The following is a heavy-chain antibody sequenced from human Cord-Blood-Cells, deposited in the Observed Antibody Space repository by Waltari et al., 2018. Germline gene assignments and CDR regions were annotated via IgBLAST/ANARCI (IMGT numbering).Heavy chain of an antibody. J-gene: IGHJ6*02. D-gene: IGHD1-7*01. Sequence: EVQLLESGGGLVQPGGSLRLSCAASGFTFSSYAMSWVRQAPGKGLEWVSAISGSGGSTYYADSVKGRFTSSRDNSKNTLELQMNSLRAEDTAVYYCAKDLTGTTLYYYYGMDVWGQGTTVTVSS. V-gene: IGHV3-23*01. CDR2: ISGSGGST. CDR3: AKDLTGTTLYYYYGMDV. CDR1: GFTFSSYA.